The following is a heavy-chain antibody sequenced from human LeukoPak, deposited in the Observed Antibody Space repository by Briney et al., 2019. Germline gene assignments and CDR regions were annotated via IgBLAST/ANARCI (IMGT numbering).Heavy chain of an antibody. J-gene: IGHJ6*03. CDR3: ARGVVATIFLYYMDV. D-gene: IGHD5-12*01. Sequence: ASVKVSCKTSGYTFAIYGISWVRQAPGQGLEWMGWISAYNGNTNYAQKLQGRVTMTTDTSTSTAYVELRSLRSDDTAVYYCARGVVATIFLYYMDVWGKGTTVTVSS. CDR1: GYTFAIYG. CDR2: ISAYNGNT. V-gene: IGHV1-18*01.